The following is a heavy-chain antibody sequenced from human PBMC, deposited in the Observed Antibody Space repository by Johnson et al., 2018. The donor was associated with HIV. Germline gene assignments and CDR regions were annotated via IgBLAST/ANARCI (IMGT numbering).Heavy chain of an antibody. D-gene: IGHD4-17*01. V-gene: IGHV3-30-3*01. CDR3: ARRRRYGDYFADAFDI. CDR2: ISYDGSNK. J-gene: IGHJ3*02. CDR1: GFTFSSYA. Sequence: QMQLVESGGGVVQPGRSLRLSCAASGFTFSSYAMHWVRPAPGKGLAWVAVISYDGSNKYYAASVKGRFTISRDNSKNTLYLQMNSLRAENTALYYCARRRRYGDYFADAFDIWGQGTMVTVSS.